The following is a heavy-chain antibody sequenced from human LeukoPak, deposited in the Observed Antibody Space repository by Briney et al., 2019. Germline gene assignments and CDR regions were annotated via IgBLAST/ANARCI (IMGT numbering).Heavy chain of an antibody. CDR1: GGSISSYY. D-gene: IGHD3-10*01. V-gene: IGHV4-59*01. CDR2: IYYSGST. Sequence: SETLSLTCTVSGGSISSYYWSWIRQPPGKGLEWIGYIYYSGSTNYNPSLKSRVTISVDTSKNQFSLKLSSVTAADTAVYYCARERGFPEFLDAFDIWGQGTMVTVSS. J-gene: IGHJ3*02. CDR3: ARERGFPEFLDAFDI.